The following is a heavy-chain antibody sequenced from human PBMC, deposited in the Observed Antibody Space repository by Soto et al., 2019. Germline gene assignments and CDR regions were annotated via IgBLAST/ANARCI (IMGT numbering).Heavy chain of an antibody. CDR1: GGSFSGYY. Sequence: PSETLSLTCAVYGGSFSGYYWSWIRQPPGKGLEWIGEINHSGSTNYNPSLKSRVTISVDTSKNQFSLKLSSVTAADTAVYYCARVRIGAATSQYFDYWGQGTLVTVSS. D-gene: IGHD2-15*01. CDR3: ARVRIGAATSQYFDY. CDR2: INHSGST. V-gene: IGHV4-34*01. J-gene: IGHJ4*02.